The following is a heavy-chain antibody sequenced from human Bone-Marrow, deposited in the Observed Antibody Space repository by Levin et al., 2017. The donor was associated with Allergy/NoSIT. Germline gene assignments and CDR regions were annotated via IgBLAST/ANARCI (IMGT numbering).Heavy chain of an antibody. CDR2: IYYSGST. CDR1: GGSISSGGYY. V-gene: IGHV4-31*03. CDR3: ARANYDSSGYYYVGSY. Sequence: SETLSLTCTVSGGSISSGGYYWSWIRQHPGKGLEWIGYIYYSGSTYYNPSLKSRVTISVDTSKNQFSLKLSSVTAADTAVYYCARANYDSSGYYYVGSYWGQGTLVTVSS. J-gene: IGHJ4*02. D-gene: IGHD3-22*01.